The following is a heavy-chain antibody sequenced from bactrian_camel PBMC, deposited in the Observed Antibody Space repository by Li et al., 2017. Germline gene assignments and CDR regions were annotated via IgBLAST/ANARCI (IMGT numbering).Heavy chain of an antibody. Sequence: DVQLVESGGGSVQAGGSLRLSCAASGRTYSKWCMAWFRQAPGKEREGVARIATGSGNTYYADSVKGRFTISQDNAKNTVYLQMNSLKPEDTAMYYCAADLGLCFRPYGGRLTLRDADFGYWGQGTQVTVS. CDR2: IATGSGNT. V-gene: IGHV3S40*01. D-gene: IGHD6*01. CDR1: GRTYSKWC. CDR3: AADLGLCFRPYGGRLTLRDADFGY. J-gene: IGHJ6*01.